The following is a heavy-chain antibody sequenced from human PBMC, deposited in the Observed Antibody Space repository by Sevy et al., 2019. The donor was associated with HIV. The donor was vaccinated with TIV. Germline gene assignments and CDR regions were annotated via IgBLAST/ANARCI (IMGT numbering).Heavy chain of an antibody. V-gene: IGHV1-18*01. CDR2: ITTFNVNK. CDR1: GYTFTSYG. J-gene: IGHJ4*02. D-gene: IGHD2-2*01. Sequence: ASVKVSCKASGYTFTSYGISWVRQAPGQGLEWMGWITTFNVNKNNAQKFQGRVTMTTDTSTTTAYMELTSLRSDDPAVYYCARDDCSSLSCHGSLLYWGQGTLVTVSS. CDR3: ARDDCSSLSCHGSLLY.